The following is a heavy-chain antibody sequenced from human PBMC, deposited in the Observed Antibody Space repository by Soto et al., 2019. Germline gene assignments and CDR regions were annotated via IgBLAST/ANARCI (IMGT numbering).Heavy chain of an antibody. D-gene: IGHD3-16*02. Sequence: GASVKVSCKASGYTFTSYGISWVRQAPGQGLEWMGWISAYDGNTNYAQKLQGRVTMTTDTSTSTAYMELRSLRSDDTAVYYCARISDYYDYIWGSYRYTGRFDYWGQGTLVTVSS. CDR2: ISAYDGNT. V-gene: IGHV1-18*01. CDR1: GYTFTSYG. J-gene: IGHJ4*02. CDR3: ARISDYYDYIWGSYRYTGRFDY.